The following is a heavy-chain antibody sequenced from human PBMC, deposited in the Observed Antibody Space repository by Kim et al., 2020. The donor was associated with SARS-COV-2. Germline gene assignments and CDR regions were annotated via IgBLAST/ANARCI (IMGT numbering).Heavy chain of an antibody. CDR2: INHNGST. J-gene: IGHJ5*01. Sequence: SETLSLTCAVYGGSFSGYYWSWIRQPPRQGLEWIWEINHNGSTSYNPYLKSRVTISVATSTNQFSLKLSSVTAADTAVYYCARAPRYSSICYGAGNGFDSWGQGTLVTVSS. CDR3: ARAPRYSSICYGAGNGFDS. V-gene: IGHV4-34*01. D-gene: IGHD6-13*01. CDR1: GGSFSGYY.